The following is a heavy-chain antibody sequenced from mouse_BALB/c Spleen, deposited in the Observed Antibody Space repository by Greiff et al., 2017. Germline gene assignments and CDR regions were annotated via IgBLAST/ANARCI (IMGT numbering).Heavy chain of an antibody. CDR1: GYSITSGYY. Sequence: EVKLEESGPGLVKPSQSLSLTCSVTGYSITSGYYWNWIRQFPGNKLEWMGYISYDGSNNYNPSLKNRISITRDTSKNQFFLKLNSVTTEDTATYYCARAYYGNFLYAMDYWGQGTSVTVSS. J-gene: IGHJ4*01. CDR2: ISYDGSN. CDR3: ARAYYGNFLYAMDY. D-gene: IGHD2-10*01. V-gene: IGHV3-6*02.